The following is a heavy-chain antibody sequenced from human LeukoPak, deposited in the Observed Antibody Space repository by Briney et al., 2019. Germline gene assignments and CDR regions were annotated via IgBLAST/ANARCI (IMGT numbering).Heavy chain of an antibody. V-gene: IGHV3-9*01. CDR2: ISWNSGSI. CDR1: GLTFDDYA. CDR3: AKDPIAYSSSWYYFDY. J-gene: IGHJ4*02. Sequence: GRSLRLSCAASGLTFDDYAMHWVRQAPGKGLEWVSGISWNSGSIGYADSVKGRFTISRDNAKNSLYLQMNSLRAEDTALYYCAKDPIAYSSSWYYFDYWGQGTLVTVSS. D-gene: IGHD6-13*01.